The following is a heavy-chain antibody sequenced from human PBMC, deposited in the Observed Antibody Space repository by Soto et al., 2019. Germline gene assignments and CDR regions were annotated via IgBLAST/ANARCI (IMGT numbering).Heavy chain of an antibody. D-gene: IGHD5-12*01. V-gene: IGHV2-5*02. J-gene: IGHJ4*02. CDR2: IYWDDDK. CDR3: ALKGDGYRGFKY. CDR1: GFSLSTSGVG. Sequence: SCPTLVNPTQTLTLTCTLSGFSLSTSGVGVGWIRQPPGKALEWLALIYWDDDKRYSPFLKSRLTITKDTSKNQVVLTLTNMDPVDTATYYCALKGDGYRGFKYWGQGTLVTVSS.